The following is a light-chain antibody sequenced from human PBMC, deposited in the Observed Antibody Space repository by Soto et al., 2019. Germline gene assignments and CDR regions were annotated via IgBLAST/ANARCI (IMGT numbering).Light chain of an antibody. CDR1: QSISSW. J-gene: IGKJ1*01. Sequence: DIQMTQSPSTLSASVGDRVTITCRASQSISSWLAWYQQKPGKAPKLLIYDASSLESGVPSRFSGSGSGTEFTLTISSLPPDDCATYYCQQYNSYPWTFGQVTKVEIK. CDR2: DAS. CDR3: QQYNSYPWT. V-gene: IGKV1-5*01.